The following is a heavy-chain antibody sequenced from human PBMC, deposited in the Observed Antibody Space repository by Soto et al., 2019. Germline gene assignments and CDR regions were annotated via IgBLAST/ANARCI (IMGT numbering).Heavy chain of an antibody. CDR3: AADFDVVVVVAASPAAFDI. D-gene: IGHD2-15*01. Sequence: ASVKVSCKASGFTFTGSAGHWVRQARGQRLEWIGWIVVGSGNTNYAQKFQERVTTTRDMSTSTAYMELSSLRSEDTAVYYCAADFDVVVVVAASPAAFDIWGQGTMVTVSS. CDR1: GFTFTGSA. V-gene: IGHV1-58*01. J-gene: IGHJ3*02. CDR2: IVVGSGNT.